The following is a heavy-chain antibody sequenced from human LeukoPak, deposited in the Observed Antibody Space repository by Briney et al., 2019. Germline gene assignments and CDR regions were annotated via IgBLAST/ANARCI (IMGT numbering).Heavy chain of an antibody. Sequence: GGSLRLSCAASGFTFSSYLMQWVRQALGKGLVVVSRIAGDGSSTNYADSVEGRFTISRDSAKKTLYLKMNSLRAEDTAVYYCASGYSGYFYYGGQGT. J-gene: IGHJ4*02. CDR2: IAGDGSST. CDR3: ASGYSGYFYY. V-gene: IGHV3-74*01. CDR1: GFTFSSYL. D-gene: IGHD5-12*01.